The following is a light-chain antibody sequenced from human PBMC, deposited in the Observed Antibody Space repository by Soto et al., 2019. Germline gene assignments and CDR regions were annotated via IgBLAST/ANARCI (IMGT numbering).Light chain of an antibody. CDR1: QIISSW. J-gene: IGKJ1*01. V-gene: IGKV1-5*03. Sequence: DIQMTQSPSTLSASVGDRVTITCRASQIISSWLAWYQQKPGKAPKLLIYKASSLESGVPSRFSGSGSRTEFTQTISSLQPDDFATYYCQQYNSYPTFGQETKVEIK. CDR2: KAS. CDR3: QQYNSYPT.